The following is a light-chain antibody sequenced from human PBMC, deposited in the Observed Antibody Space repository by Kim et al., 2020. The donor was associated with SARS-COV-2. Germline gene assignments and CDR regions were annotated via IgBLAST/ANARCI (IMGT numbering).Light chain of an antibody. Sequence: ASVGDRFTITCQASHDISNYLNWYQQKPGKAPKLLIYDASNLETGVPSRCSGSGSGTDFTFTISSLQPEDIATYYCQQYDNLPPYTFGQGTKLEI. CDR1: HDISNY. J-gene: IGKJ2*01. CDR2: DAS. V-gene: IGKV1-33*01. CDR3: QQYDNLPPYT.